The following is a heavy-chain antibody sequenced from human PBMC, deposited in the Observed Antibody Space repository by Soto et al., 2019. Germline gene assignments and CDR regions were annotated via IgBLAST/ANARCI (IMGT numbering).Heavy chain of an antibody. CDR2: IYYSGST. Sequence: QVQLQESGPGLVKPSQTLSLTCTVSGGSISSGDYYWSWIRQPPGKGLEWIGYIYYSGSTYYNPSLQRRGTLSVDTSRHPFSLKLSSGTAAETAVYYCARGRGVTIPRRPYNWFDPWGQGTLVTVSS. CDR1: GGSISSGDYY. CDR3: ARGRGVTIPRRPYNWFDP. V-gene: IGHV4-30-4*01. J-gene: IGHJ5*02. D-gene: IGHD3-3*01.